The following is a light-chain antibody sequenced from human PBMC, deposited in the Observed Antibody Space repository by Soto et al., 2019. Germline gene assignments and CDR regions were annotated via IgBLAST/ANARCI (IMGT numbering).Light chain of an antibody. CDR2: GAS. J-gene: IGKJ1*01. V-gene: IGKV3-15*01. Sequence: EIVMAQSPATLSVSPGEKATLSCRASQSVSGNLAWYQQKPGQAPRLLIYGASTRATGIPARFSGSGSGTEFTLTISSLQSEDFAVYYCQQYNNWPLFGQGTKVDIK. CDR1: QSVSGN. CDR3: QQYNNWPL.